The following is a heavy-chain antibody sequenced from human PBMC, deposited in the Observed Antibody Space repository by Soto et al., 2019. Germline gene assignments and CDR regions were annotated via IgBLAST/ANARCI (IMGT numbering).Heavy chain of an antibody. D-gene: IGHD2-8*01. Sequence: EVQLVESGGGLIQPGGSLRLSCAASGFIVSDNYMSWVRQAPEKGLEWVSIIYSDGRTYYADSMKGRFTMSRDNSKNTLSLQLNSLRDEDTALYYGARVVLAPWACDIWGQGTMVTVSS. V-gene: IGHV3-53*01. J-gene: IGHJ3*02. CDR2: IYSDGRT. CDR1: GFIVSDNY. CDR3: ARVVLAPWACDI.